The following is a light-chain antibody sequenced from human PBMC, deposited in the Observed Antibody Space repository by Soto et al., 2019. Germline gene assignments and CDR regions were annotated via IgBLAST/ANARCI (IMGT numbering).Light chain of an antibody. CDR1: GSDVGGFDY. J-gene: IGLJ1*01. Sequence: QSALTQPASVSGSLGQSITISCAGTGSDVGGFDYVSWYQQHPGKAPKLIIYAVSTRSSGVSDRFSGSKSGNTASLTISGLQPEDESDFYCTSYTNTGPFVFGSGTKLTVL. CDR2: AVS. V-gene: IGLV2-14*01. CDR3: TSYTNTGPFV.